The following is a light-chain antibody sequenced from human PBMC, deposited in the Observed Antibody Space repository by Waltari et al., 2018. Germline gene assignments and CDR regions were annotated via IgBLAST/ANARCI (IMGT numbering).Light chain of an antibody. CDR1: QSVSTY. J-gene: IGKJ2*01. V-gene: IGKV3-11*01. CDR3: QQRTNWLYT. Sequence: EIVLTQSPATLSLSPGERATLSCRASQSVSTYLAWYQQKPGQAPRLLIYDASSRATGIPTRVSGSGSGTDFTLTINSLEPEDFAVYYCQQRTNWLYTFGQGTKLEIK. CDR2: DAS.